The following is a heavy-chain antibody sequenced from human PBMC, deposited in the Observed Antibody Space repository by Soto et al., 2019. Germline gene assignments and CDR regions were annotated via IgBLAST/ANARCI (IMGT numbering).Heavy chain of an antibody. CDR1: GYTFTSYD. CDR3: ARVDCSSTSCYNQFDY. CDR2: MNPNSGNT. Sequence: ASVKVSRKASGYTFTSYDINWVRQATGQGLEWMGWMNPNSGNTGYAQKFQGRVTMTRNTSISTAYMELSSLRSEDTAVYYCARVDCSSTSCYNQFDYWGQGTLVTVSS. V-gene: IGHV1-8*01. J-gene: IGHJ4*02. D-gene: IGHD2-2*02.